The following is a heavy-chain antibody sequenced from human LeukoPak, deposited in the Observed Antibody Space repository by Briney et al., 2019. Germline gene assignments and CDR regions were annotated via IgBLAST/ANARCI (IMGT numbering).Heavy chain of an antibody. Sequence: SETLSLTCTVSGGSISSYYWSWIRQPPGKGLEWIGYIYYSGSTNYNPSLKSRVTISVDTSKNQFSLKLSSVTAADTAVYYCARDLRLGYYDSSGYHPGDAFDIWGQGTMVTVSS. D-gene: IGHD3-22*01. CDR2: IYYSGST. CDR1: GGSISSYY. CDR3: ARDLRLGYYDSSGYHPGDAFDI. J-gene: IGHJ3*02. V-gene: IGHV4-59*01.